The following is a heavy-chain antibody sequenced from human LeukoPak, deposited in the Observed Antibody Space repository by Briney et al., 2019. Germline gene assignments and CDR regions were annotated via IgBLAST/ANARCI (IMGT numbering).Heavy chain of an antibody. V-gene: IGHV3-33*01. J-gene: IGHJ4*02. D-gene: IGHD1-26*01. CDR3: ARDSLMGGSYFVF. CDR1: GFTFSSYG. Sequence: PGRSLRLSCAASGFTFSSYGMHWVRQAPGKGLEWVAVIWYDGSNKYYADSVKGRFTISKDNSKNTLYLQMNSLRAEDTAVYYCARDSLMGGSYFVFWGQGTLVTVSS. CDR2: IWYDGSNK.